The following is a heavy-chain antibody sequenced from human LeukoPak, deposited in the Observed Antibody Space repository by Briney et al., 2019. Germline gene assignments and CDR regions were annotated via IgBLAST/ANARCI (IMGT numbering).Heavy chain of an antibody. CDR3: AKEGSGWYYFDY. Sequence: GGSLRLSCAASGFTFSTYAMSWVRQAPGKGLEWVSAISGSGGNTYYADSVKGRFTISRDNSKNALYLQLNSLRAEDTALYYCAKEGSGWYYFDYWGQGTLVTVSS. CDR1: GFTFSTYA. J-gene: IGHJ4*02. CDR2: ISGSGGNT. V-gene: IGHV3-23*01. D-gene: IGHD6-13*01.